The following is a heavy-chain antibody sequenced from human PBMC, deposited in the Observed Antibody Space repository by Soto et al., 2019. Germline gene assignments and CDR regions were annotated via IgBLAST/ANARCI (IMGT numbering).Heavy chain of an antibody. D-gene: IGHD3-3*01. V-gene: IGHV3-73*01. CDR3: SRQASDFWSGKPQYYMDV. Sequence: EVQLVESGGGLVQPGGSLKLSCAASGFTFSGSAMHWVRQASGKGLEWVGRIRSKGNNYATAYGASLKGRFTISRDDSKNTAYLQMHSLNTEDTAVYYCSRQASDFWSGKPQYYMDVWGKGTTVTVSS. CDR2: IRSKGNNYAT. CDR1: GFTFSGSA. J-gene: IGHJ6*03.